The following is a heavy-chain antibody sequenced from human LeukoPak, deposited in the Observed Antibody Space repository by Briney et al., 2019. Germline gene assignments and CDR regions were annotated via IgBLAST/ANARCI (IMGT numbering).Heavy chain of an antibody. CDR1: GFIFSDYG. CDR2: ISGSGGST. D-gene: IGHD1-1*01. CDR3: AKTHNWYYFDY. J-gene: IGHJ4*02. V-gene: IGHV3-23*01. Sequence: GGTLRLSCAASGFIFSDYGMTWVRQAPGKGLEWVSVISGSGGSTYYADSVKGRFTISRDNSKNTLFLHVNSLRADDTAVYYCAKTHNWYYFDYWGQGTLVSVSS.